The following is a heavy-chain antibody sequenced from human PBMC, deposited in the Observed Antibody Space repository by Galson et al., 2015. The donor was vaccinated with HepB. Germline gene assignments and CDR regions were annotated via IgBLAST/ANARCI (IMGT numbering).Heavy chain of an antibody. J-gene: IGHJ5*02. CDR2: INSDGSST. CDR1: GFTFSSYW. Sequence: SLRLSCAASGFTFSSYWMHWVRQAPGKGLVWVSRINSDGSSTSYADSVKGRFTISRDNAKNTLYLQMNSLRAEDTAVYYCARGDYGGNPDPHSWFDPWGQGTLVTVSS. CDR3: ARGDYGGNPDPHSWFDP. V-gene: IGHV3-74*01. D-gene: IGHD4-23*01.